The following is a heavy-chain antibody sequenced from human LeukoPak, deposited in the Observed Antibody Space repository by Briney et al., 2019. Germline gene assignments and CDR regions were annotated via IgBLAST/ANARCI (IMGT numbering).Heavy chain of an antibody. V-gene: IGHV3-33*06. J-gene: IGHJ4*02. CDR2: IWYDGSNK. CDR1: GFTFSSYG. CDR3: AKGGYDSSGYYDY. Sequence: PGRSLRLSCAASGFTFSSYGMHWVRQAPGKGLEWVAVIWYDGSNKYYADSVKGRFTISRDNSKNTLYLQMNSLRAEDTALYYCAKGGYDSSGYYDYWGQGTLVTVSS. D-gene: IGHD3-22*01.